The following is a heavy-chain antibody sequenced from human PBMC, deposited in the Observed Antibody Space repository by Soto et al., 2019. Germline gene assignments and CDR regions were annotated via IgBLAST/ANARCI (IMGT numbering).Heavy chain of an antibody. V-gene: IGHV3-21*01. D-gene: IGHD5-12*01. CDR1: GFTFSNYG. J-gene: IGHJ6*02. CDR3: ARVNAWGEMATISYYYYGMDV. CDR2: ISTSSGYV. Sequence: GGSLRLSCADSGFTFSNYGFNWVRRAPGRGLEWVSSISTSSGYVYYVDSVKGRFTISRDNAKNSLYLQMNSLRAEDTAVYYCARVNAWGEMATISYYYYGMDVWGQGTTVTVSS.